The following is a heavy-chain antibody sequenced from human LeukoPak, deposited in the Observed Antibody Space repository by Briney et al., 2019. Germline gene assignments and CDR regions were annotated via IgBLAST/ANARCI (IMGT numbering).Heavy chain of an antibody. J-gene: IGHJ4*02. V-gene: IGHV3-23*01. D-gene: IGHD2-2*01. CDR2: ISGGGGTT. CDR3: ASHRYDNTWYYFDY. CDR1: GFSFSSYA. Sequence: GGSLRLSCAASGFSFSSYAMSLARQAPGKGLAWVSAISGGGGTTYYADSVKGRFTISRDNSKNTLYLQMNSLRAEDTAVYYCASHRYDNTWYYFDYWGQGTLVTVSS.